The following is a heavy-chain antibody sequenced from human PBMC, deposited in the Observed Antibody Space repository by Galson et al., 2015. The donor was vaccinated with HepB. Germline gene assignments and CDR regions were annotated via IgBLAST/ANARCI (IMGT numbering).Heavy chain of an antibody. CDR3: ARGDTAIVLHWFDP. V-gene: IGHV3-74*01. D-gene: IGHD5-18*01. Sequence: SLRLSCAASGFTFSSYWMHWVRQAPGKGLVWVSRINSDGSSTSYADSVKGRFTISRDNAKNTLYLQMNSLRAEDTAVYYCARGDTAIVLHWFDPWGQGTLVTVSS. J-gene: IGHJ5*02. CDR1: GFTFSSYW. CDR2: INSDGSST.